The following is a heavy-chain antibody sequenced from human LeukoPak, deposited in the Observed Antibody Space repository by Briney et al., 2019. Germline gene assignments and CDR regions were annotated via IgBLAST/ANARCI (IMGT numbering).Heavy chain of an antibody. V-gene: IGHV4-30-4*08. Sequence: SQTLSLTCTVSGGSISSGDFYWTWIRQPPGKGLEWIGYIYYSGNTYYNPSLKSRVTISVDTSKYQFSLKLSSVTAADTAVYYCAATASNWFDPWGQGTLVTVSS. CDR3: AATASNWFDP. CDR2: IYYSGNT. CDR1: GGSISSGDFY. D-gene: IGHD5-18*01. J-gene: IGHJ5*02.